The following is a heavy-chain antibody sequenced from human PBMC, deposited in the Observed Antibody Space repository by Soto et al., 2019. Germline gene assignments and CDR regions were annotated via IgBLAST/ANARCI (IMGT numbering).Heavy chain of an antibody. CDR3: ARHTPAISISDH. D-gene: IGHD2-15*01. CDR1: GGSISSSSYY. J-gene: IGHJ4*02. V-gene: IGHV4-39*01. CDR2: IYYSGST. Sequence: QLQLQESGPGLVKPSETLSLTCTVSGGSISSSSYYWGWIRQPPGKGLEWIGSIYYSGSTYYNPSLKRRVTISVDTYKNQFSLKLSSVTAADTDVYYCARHTPAISISDHWGQGTLVTVSS.